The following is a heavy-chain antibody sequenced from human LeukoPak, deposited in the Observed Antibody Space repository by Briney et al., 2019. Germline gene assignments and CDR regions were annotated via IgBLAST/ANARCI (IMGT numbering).Heavy chain of an antibody. CDR3: AKATWGVSWNYGTWFDP. D-gene: IGHD1-7*01. J-gene: IGHJ5*02. V-gene: IGHV3-23*01. Sequence: PGGSLRLSCAASGFTFSSYAMSWVRQAPGKGLEWVSAISGSGGSTYYADSVKGRFTISRDNSKNTLYLQMNSLRAEDTAVYYCAKATWGVSWNYGTWFDPWGQGTLVTVSS. CDR1: GFTFSSYA. CDR2: ISGSGGST.